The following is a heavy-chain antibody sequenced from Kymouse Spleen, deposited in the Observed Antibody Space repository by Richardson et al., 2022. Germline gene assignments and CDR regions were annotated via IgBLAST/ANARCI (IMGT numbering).Heavy chain of an antibody. J-gene: IGHJ6*02. CDR3: ARGREWLPMDV. CDR1: GGSFSGYY. V-gene: IGHV4-34*01. D-gene: IGHD3-3*01. Sequence: QVQLQQWGAGLLKPSETLSLTCAVYGGSFSGYYWSWIRQPPGKGLEWIGEINHSGSTNYNPSLKSRVTISVDTSKNQFSLKLSSVTAADTAVYYCARGREWLPMDVWGQGTTVTVSS. CDR2: INHSGST.